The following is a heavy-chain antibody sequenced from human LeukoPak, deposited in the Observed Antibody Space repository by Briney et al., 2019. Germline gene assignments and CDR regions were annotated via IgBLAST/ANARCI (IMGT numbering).Heavy chain of an antibody. CDR3: ARGSDFDWLLSDY. D-gene: IGHD3-9*01. CDR2: IRQDGSEK. J-gene: IGHJ4*02. V-gene: IGHV3-7*04. Sequence: GGSLRLSCAASGFTFSSYWMSWVSQAPGKGLEWVANIRQDGSEKYYVDSVKGRFTISRDNAKNSLYLQMNSLRAEDTGVYYCARGSDFDWLLSDYWGQGTLVTVSS. CDR1: GFTFSSYW.